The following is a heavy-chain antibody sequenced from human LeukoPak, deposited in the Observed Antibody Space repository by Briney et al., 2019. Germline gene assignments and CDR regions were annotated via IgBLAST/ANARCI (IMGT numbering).Heavy chain of an antibody. V-gene: IGHV3-7*01. CDR2: IKQDGSEK. J-gene: IGHJ6*02. Sequence: GGSPRLSCAASGFTFSSYWMSWVRQAPGKGLEWVANIKQDGSEKYYVDSVKGRFTISRDNAKNSLYLQMNSLRAEDTAVYYCARDQSYPPNYGMDVWGQGTTVTVSS. CDR3: ARDQSYPPNYGMDV. CDR1: GFTFSSYW. D-gene: IGHD1-26*01.